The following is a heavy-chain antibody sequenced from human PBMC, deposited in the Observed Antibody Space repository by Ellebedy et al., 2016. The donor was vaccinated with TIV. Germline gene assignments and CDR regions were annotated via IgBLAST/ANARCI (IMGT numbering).Heavy chain of an antibody. CDR3: ARDLHIVASNY. CDR2: ITDSSSHF. CDR1: GFTFSRFN. D-gene: IGHD5-12*01. V-gene: IGHV3-21*01. Sequence: GESLRISCAVSGFTFSRFNMNWVRQVPGKGLEWVSSITDSSSHFYYADSVKGRFTISRDNAKNTLYLQMNSLRADDTAVYYCARDLHIVASNYWGQGTLVTVSS. J-gene: IGHJ4*02.